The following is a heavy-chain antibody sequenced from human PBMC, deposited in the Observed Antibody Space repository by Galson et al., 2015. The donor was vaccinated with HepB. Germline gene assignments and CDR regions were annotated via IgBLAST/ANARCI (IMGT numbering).Heavy chain of an antibody. V-gene: IGHV1-18*04. CDR2: ISTNSGNT. D-gene: IGHD6-6*01. J-gene: IGHJ4*02. Sequence: SVKVSCKASGYSFTHNGISWVRQAPGQGLEWLGWISTNSGNTKSAQRLQGRVTMTRDTSTSTAYMELRRLKSDDSAVYYCARDRSHSLDYWGQGTLVTVSS. CDR3: ARDRSHSLDY. CDR1: GYSFTHNG.